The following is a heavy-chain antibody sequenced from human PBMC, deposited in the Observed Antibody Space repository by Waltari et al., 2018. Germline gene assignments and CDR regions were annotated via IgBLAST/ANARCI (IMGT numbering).Heavy chain of an antibody. CDR1: GYTLTELS. Sequence: PGASVKVSCKVSGYTLTELSMHWVRQAPGKGLEWMGGFDPEDGETIYAQKFQGRVTMTEDTSTDTAYMELSSLRSEDTAVYYCATELAAAAYPRFDYWGQGTLVTVSS. D-gene: IGHD6-13*01. CDR2: FDPEDGET. CDR3: ATELAAAAYPRFDY. J-gene: IGHJ4*02. V-gene: IGHV1-24*01.